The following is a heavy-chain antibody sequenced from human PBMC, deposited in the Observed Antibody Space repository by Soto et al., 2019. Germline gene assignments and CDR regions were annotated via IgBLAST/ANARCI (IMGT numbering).Heavy chain of an antibody. V-gene: IGHV1-69*13. J-gene: IGHJ6*02. CDR2: IIPIFGTA. D-gene: IGHD3-10*01. CDR1: GGTFSSYS. Sequence: GASVKVSCKASGGTFSSYSISWVRQAPGQGLEWMGGIIPIFGTANYAQKFQGRVTITADESTSTAYMELSSLRSEDTAVYYCALCYGSGSYYNPYYYGMYVWGQGTTVTVSS. CDR3: ALCYGSGSYYNPYYYGMYV.